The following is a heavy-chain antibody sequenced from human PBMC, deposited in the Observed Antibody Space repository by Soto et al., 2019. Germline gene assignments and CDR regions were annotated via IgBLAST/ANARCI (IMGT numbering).Heavy chain of an antibody. J-gene: IGHJ4*02. V-gene: IGHV3-74*01. D-gene: IGHD2-2*01. CDR3: ARVYCSSNSCSYFDY. CDR2: INSDGSST. Sequence: EVQLVESGGGLVQPGGSLRLSCAASGFTFSSYWMHWVRQAPGKGLVWVSRINSDGSSTSYADSVKGRFAISRDNAKNTRYLQMNSLRAEDTAVYYCARVYCSSNSCSYFDYWGQGTLVTVSS. CDR1: GFTFSSYW.